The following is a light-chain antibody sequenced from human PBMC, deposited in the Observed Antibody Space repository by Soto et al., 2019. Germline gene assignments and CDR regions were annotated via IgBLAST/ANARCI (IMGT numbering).Light chain of an antibody. CDR3: QQFNSYPIT. V-gene: IGKV1-9*01. CDR2: AAS. J-gene: IGKJ5*01. Sequence: IQLTQSPSSLSASVGDRVTITCRASQGINSFLAWYQQKPGKAPKLLIYAASTLQSGVPSRFSGSGSGTEFTLTISGLQPDDFATYFCQQFNSYPITFGQGTRLEIK. CDR1: QGINSF.